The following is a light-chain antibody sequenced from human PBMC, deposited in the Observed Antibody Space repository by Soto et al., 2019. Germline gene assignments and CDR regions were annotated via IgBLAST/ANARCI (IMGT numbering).Light chain of an antibody. V-gene: IGKV3-15*01. Sequence: EIVMTQSPATLSVSPGERATLSCRASQSVSSNLAWYQQKPGQAPRLLIYAASTSATGVPARFSGSGSGTEFTLTISSLQSEDFAVYYCQQNNNWPPITFGQGTRLEIK. CDR3: QQNNNWPPIT. J-gene: IGKJ5*01. CDR1: QSVSSN. CDR2: AAS.